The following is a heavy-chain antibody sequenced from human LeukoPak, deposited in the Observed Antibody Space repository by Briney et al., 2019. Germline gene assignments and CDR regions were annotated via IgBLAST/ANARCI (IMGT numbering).Heavy chain of an antibody. CDR2: ICAYNGNT. J-gene: IGHJ4*02. CDR3: ARDLNCYDSSGYYYDY. V-gene: IGHV1-18*01. Sequence: ASVTVSCKASGYTFTSYGISWVRQAPGQGLEWMGWICAYNGNTNYAQKLQGRVTMTTDTSTSTAYMELRSLRSDDTAVYYCARDLNCYDSSGYYYDYWGQGTLVTVSS. CDR1: GYTFTSYG. D-gene: IGHD3-22*01.